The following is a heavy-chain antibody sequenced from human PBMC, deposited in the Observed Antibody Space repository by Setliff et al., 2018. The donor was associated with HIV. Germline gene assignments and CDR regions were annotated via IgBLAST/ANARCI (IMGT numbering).Heavy chain of an antibody. Sequence: GGSLRLSCTVSGFTFGDYTMSWVRQAPGKGLVWVSRVNRDGSSTTYADSVKDRFTISRDNAKNTLYLQMNSLRAEDTGVYYCHSGYDTEEQSYFDYWGQGALVTVSS. CDR2: VNRDGSST. CDR3: HSGYDTEEQSYFDY. CDR1: GFTFGDYT. J-gene: IGHJ4*02. D-gene: IGHD5-12*01. V-gene: IGHV3-74*01.